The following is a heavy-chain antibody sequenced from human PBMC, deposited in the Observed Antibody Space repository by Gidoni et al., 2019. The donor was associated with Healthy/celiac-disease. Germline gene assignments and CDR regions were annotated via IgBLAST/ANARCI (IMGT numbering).Heavy chain of an antibody. D-gene: IGHD1-26*01. Sequence: QVQLQESGPGLVKPSQPLSLTCTVSGGSISSGSYYWSWIRQPAGKGLEWIGRIYTSGSTNYNPSLKSRVTISVDTSKNQFSLKLSSVTAADTAVYYCARFDGPREDYYYYYMDVWGKGTTVTVSS. J-gene: IGHJ6*03. CDR3: ARFDGPREDYYYYYMDV. CDR1: GGSISSGSYY. V-gene: IGHV4-61*02. CDR2: IYTSGST.